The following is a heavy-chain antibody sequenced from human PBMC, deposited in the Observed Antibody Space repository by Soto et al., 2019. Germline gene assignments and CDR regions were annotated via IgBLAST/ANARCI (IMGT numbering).Heavy chain of an antibody. D-gene: IGHD4-17*01. CDR1: GGTFSSYT. V-gene: IGHV1-69*02. Sequence: QVQLVQSGAEVKKPGSSVKVSCKASGGTFSSYTISWVRQAPGQGLEWMGRIIPILGIANYAQKFQGRVTXTXXXPXXRAYVERSRLRSEDTSVYYCASRYPRPVTGFLLDYWGRGTLVTVSS. CDR2: IIPILGIA. J-gene: IGHJ4*02. CDR3: ASRYPRPVTGFLLDY.